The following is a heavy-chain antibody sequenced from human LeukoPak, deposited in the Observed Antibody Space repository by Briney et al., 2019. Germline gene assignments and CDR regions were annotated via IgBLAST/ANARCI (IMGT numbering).Heavy chain of an antibody. V-gene: IGHV3-23*01. CDR1: GFTVSSNY. J-gene: IGHJ4*02. CDR2: ISGSGGST. CDR3: AKDPDDSSGYFDY. D-gene: IGHD3-22*01. Sequence: GGSLRLSCAASGFTVSSNYMSWVRQAPGKGLEWVSAISGSGGSTYYADSVKGRFTISRDNSKNTLYLQMNSLRAEDTAVYYCAKDPDDSSGYFDYWGQGTLVTVSS.